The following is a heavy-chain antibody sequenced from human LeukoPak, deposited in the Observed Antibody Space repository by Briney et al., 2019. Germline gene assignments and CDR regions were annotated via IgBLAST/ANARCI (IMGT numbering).Heavy chain of an antibody. CDR1: GFAFSNAW. CDR3: RHNDYGST. CDR2: IKRKSDGGTT. Sequence: GGSLRLSCAASGFAFSNAWMAWVRQAPGKGLEWVGRIKRKSDGGTTAYAAPVKGRFTISRDDSKNTLYLQMDSLKTEDTAIYYCRHNDYGSTWGQGTLVTVSS. V-gene: IGHV3-15*01. J-gene: IGHJ4*02. D-gene: IGHD4-17*01.